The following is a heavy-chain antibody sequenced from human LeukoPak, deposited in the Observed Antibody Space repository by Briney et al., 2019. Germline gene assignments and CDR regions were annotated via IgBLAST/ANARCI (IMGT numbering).Heavy chain of an antibody. D-gene: IGHD1-26*01. J-gene: IGHJ4*02. CDR1: TVSGSSGNF. Sequence: SETLSLTCALSTVSGSSGNFWSWVRQPPGEGLQWIGEVHKSGRTNYNPSLKTRVTISIDASKNQLSLELTSVTAADTAVYYCARELLGAPTPGAYWGQGTRVTVSS. CDR3: ARELLGAPTPGAY. CDR2: VHKSGRT. V-gene: IGHV4-4*02.